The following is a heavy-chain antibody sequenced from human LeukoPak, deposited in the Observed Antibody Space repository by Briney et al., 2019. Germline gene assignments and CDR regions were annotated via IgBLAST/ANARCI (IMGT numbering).Heavy chain of an antibody. Sequence: PGRSLRLSCVASGFTFNRDWTAWVRQAPGKGLEWVANIKEDGSEKNYVDSVKGRFTISRDNAENSVYLQMNDLRAEDTGVYYCVTKEPSTSGWSYWGQGTLVTVSS. D-gene: IGHD6-19*01. V-gene: IGHV3-7*01. CDR3: VTKEPSTSGWSY. J-gene: IGHJ4*02. CDR1: GFTFNRDW. CDR2: IKEDGSEK.